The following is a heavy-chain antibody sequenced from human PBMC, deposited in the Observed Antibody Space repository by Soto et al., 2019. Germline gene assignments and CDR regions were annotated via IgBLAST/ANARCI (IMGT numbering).Heavy chain of an antibody. CDR3: ARVDGDNSNWFYP. V-gene: IGHV4-34*01. CDR1: GGSFSGYY. J-gene: IGHJ5*02. D-gene: IGHD4-17*01. Sequence: PSETLSLTCAVYGGSFSGYYWRWIRQPPGKGLERIGEINHVGSTNSNPSLKSRVTISVDTSNNQLSLKLSSVTAADTAVYYCARVDGDNSNWFYPWGQGTLVTVSS. CDR2: INHVGST.